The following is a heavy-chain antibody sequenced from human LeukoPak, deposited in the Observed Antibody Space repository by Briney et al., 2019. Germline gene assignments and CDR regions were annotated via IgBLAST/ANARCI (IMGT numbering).Heavy chain of an antibody. D-gene: IGHD4-17*01. V-gene: IGHV4-4*07. CDR1: GGSISSYY. CDR3: ARGPKTTVVTRGGAFDI. J-gene: IGHJ3*02. CDR2: IYTSGST. Sequence: PSETLSLTCTVSGGSISSYYWSWIRQPAGKGLEWIGRIYTSGSTNYNPSLKSRVTMSVDTSKNQFSLKLSSVTAADTAVYYCARGPKTTVVTRGGAFDIWGQGTMVTVSS.